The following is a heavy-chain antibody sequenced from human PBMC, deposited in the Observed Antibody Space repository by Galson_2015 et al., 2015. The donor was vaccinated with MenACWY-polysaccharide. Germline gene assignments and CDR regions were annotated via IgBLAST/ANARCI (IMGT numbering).Heavy chain of an antibody. J-gene: IGHJ6*02. D-gene: IGHD2-2*01. CDR3: AKTLIVVVPAAHYGMDV. CDR1: GFTFSSYA. V-gene: IGHV3-23*01. CDR2: ISSSGGST. Sequence: SLRLSCAASGFTFSSYAMSWVRQAPGKGLEWVSAISSSGGSTYYADSVKGRFTISRDNSKNTLYLQMNSLRAKDTAVYYCAKTLIVVVPAAHYGMDVWGQGTTVTVSS.